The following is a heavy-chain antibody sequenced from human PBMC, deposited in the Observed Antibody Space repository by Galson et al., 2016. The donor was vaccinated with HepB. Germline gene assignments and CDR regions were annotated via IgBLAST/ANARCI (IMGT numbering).Heavy chain of an antibody. J-gene: IGHJ4*02. Sequence: SLRLSCAASGFPFSSYAMYWVRQAPGKGLEFVSAITIYGGRTHYADSVKGRFTISRDDSKNTLNLQMSRLRTEDTAVYYCVRGRVNDFWSGCTERATHYFDSWGQGNLVTVSS. CDR1: GFPFSSYA. V-gene: IGHV3-64D*06. CDR3: VRGRVNDFWSGCTERATHYFDS. D-gene: IGHD3-3*01. CDR2: ITIYGGRT.